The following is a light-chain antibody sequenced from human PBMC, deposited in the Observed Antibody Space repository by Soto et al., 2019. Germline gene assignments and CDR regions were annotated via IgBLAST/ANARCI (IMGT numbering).Light chain of an antibody. CDR3: QQLHSYPIT. CDR1: QGMNTY. CDR2: GAS. J-gene: IGKJ5*01. V-gene: IGKV1-9*01. Sequence: DIQLTQSPSFLSASVGDRVTISCRASQGMNTYVAWYQQKPGKAPKLLIYGASTLQSGVPSRFSGSESGAEFTLTISSLQPEDFATYYWQQLHSYPITFGQGTRLEIK.